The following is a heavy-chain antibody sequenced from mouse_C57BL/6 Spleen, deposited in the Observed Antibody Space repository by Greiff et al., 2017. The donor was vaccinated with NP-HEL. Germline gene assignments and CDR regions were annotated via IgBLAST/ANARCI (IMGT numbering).Heavy chain of an antibody. CDR1: GYTFTSYW. V-gene: IGHV1-61*01. Sequence: VQLQQPGAELVRPGSSVKLSCKASGYTFTSYWMDWVKQRPGQGLEWIGNIYPSDSETHYNQKFKDKATLTVDNSSSTAYMQLSSLTSEDSAVYYCARSATVVDYWYFDVWGTGTTVTVSS. CDR3: ARSATVVDYWYFDV. J-gene: IGHJ1*03. CDR2: IYPSDSET. D-gene: IGHD1-1*01.